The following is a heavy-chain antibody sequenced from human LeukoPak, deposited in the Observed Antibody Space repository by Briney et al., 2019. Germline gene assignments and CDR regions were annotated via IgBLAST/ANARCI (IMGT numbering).Heavy chain of an antibody. J-gene: IGHJ4*02. V-gene: IGHV3-33*01. D-gene: IGHD4-23*01. CDR2: IWGDGNRQ. CDR3: ARGRWIDC. Sequence: GGSLRLSCAASAFTFSNYDIHWVRQTPGKGLEWVAGIWGDGNRQYYTESVRGRFTISRDNSRNAAYLEMSSLRVDDTATYYCARGRWIDCWGQGALVTVSS. CDR1: AFTFSNYD.